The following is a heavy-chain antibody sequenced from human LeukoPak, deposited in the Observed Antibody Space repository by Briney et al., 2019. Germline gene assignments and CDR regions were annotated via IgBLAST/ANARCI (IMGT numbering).Heavy chain of an antibody. J-gene: IGHJ4*02. CDR3: ARPTYCGSNCYFDFDY. V-gene: IGHV1-2*02. Sequence: ASVKVSCKTSGYTFATYFMHWVRQAPGQGLEWMGYIKPNSGVTNYAQKFRGRVTMTWDTSISTAYIELSGLTSDDTAIYYCARPTYCGSNCYFDFDYWGQGTLVTVSS. CDR1: GYTFATYF. CDR2: IKPNSGVT. D-gene: IGHD2-21*02.